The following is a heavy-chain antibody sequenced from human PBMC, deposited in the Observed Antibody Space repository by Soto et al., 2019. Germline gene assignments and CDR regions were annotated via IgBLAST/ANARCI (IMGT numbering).Heavy chain of an antibody. V-gene: IGHV4-30-4*01. J-gene: IGHJ4*02. CDR1: GGSISSGDFY. CDR2: IYYSGST. CDR3: ARADHSSDRSDY. Sequence: SETLSLTCTVSGGSISSGDFYWSWIRQPPGKGLELIGNIYYSGSTYYNPSLRSRAIMSVDTSQNQFSLKLRSLTAADKAVYFCARADHSSDRSDYWCQGVLVTASS. D-gene: IGHD2-15*01.